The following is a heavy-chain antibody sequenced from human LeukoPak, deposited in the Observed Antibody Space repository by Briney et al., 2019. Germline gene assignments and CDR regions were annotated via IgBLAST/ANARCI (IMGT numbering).Heavy chain of an antibody. J-gene: IGHJ5*02. D-gene: IGHD3-22*01. CDR2: IYYSGST. CDR3: ARDYYDSSGYYYPGGNWFDP. CDR1: GGSISSYY. V-gene: IGHV4-59*01. Sequence: SETLSLTCTVSGGSISSYYWSWIRQPPGKGLEWIGYIYYSGSTNYNPSLKSRVTISVDTSKNQFSLKLSSVTAADTAVYYCARDYYDSSGYYYPGGNWFDPWGQGTLVTVSS.